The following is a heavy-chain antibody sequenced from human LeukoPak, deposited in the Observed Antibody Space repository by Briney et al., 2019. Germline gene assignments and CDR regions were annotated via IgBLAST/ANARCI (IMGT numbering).Heavy chain of an antibody. D-gene: IGHD3-22*01. CDR2: INHSGST. Sequence: SETLSLTCGVSGGSFSNYYWTWIRQPPGKGLEWIGEINHSGSTNYNPSLKSRVTISVDTSKNQFSLKLSSVTAADTAVYYCARGFDASSPPAYWGQGTLVTVSS. CDR1: GGSFSNYY. V-gene: IGHV4-34*01. J-gene: IGHJ4*02. CDR3: ARGFDASSPPAY.